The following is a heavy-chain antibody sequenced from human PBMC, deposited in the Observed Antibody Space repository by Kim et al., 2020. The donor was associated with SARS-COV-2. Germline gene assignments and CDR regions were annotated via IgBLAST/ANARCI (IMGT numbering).Heavy chain of an antibody. D-gene: IGHD3-10*01. CDR3: ARERMGRGERCMDV. Sequence: NPTLKSRVTITVDTSKNQVSLKLSSGTAADTAVYYCARERMGRGERCMDVWGQGTTVTVSS. J-gene: IGHJ6*02. V-gene: IGHV4-31*02.